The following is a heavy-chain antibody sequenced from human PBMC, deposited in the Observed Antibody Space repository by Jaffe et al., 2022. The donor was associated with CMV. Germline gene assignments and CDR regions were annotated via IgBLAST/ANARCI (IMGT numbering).Heavy chain of an antibody. CDR1: GFTFSSYS. J-gene: IGHJ4*02. CDR3: ARDLQQLGTNDY. CDR2: ISSSSSYI. Sequence: EVQLVESGGGLVKPGGSLRLSCAASGFTFSSYSMNWVRQAPGKGLEWVSSISSSSSYIYYADSVKGRFTISRDNAKNSLYLQMNSLRAEDTAVYYCARDLQQLGTNDYWGQGTLVTVSS. D-gene: IGHD6-13*01. V-gene: IGHV3-21*01.